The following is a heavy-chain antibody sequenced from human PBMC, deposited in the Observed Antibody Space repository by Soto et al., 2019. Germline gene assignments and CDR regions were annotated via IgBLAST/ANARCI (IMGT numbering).Heavy chain of an antibody. CDR2: INHSGST. CDR3: ARGVYCSSTSCYWGMDV. J-gene: IGHJ6*02. CDR1: GGSFSGYY. D-gene: IGHD2-2*01. Sequence: SETLSLTCAVHGGSFSGYYWSWIRQPPGKGLEWIGEINHSGSTNYNPSLKSRVTISVDTSKNQFSLKLSSMTAADTAVYYCARGVYCSSTSCYWGMDVWGQGTTVTVSS. V-gene: IGHV4-34*01.